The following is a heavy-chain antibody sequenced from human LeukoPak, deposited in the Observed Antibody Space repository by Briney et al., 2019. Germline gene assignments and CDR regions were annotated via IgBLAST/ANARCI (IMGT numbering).Heavy chain of an antibody. V-gene: IGHV4-39*01. CDR1: GGSISSSSYY. CDR2: IYYSGST. Sequence: SETLSLTCTVSGGSISSSSYYWGWIRQPPGKGLEWIGSIYYSGSTYYNPSLRSRVTISVDTSKNQFSLKLSSVTAADTAVYYCASCSSSSCYAFDYWGQGTLVTVSS. D-gene: IGHD2-2*01. CDR3: ASCSSSSCYAFDY. J-gene: IGHJ4*02.